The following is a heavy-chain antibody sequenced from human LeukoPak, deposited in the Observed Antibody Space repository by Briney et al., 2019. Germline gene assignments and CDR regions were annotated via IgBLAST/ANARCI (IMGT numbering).Heavy chain of an antibody. D-gene: IGHD4-23*01. CDR3: ARDYGGSSAFDY. J-gene: IGHJ4*02. CDR1: GFTFSNYE. CDR2: ISSSGSDI. Sequence: GGSLRLSCAASGFTFSNYEMHWVRQAPGKGLEWVSYISSSGSDIYYADSVKGRFTISRDNAKNSLYLHMNSLRAEDTAVYYCARDYGGSSAFDYWGQGTLVTVSS. V-gene: IGHV3-48*03.